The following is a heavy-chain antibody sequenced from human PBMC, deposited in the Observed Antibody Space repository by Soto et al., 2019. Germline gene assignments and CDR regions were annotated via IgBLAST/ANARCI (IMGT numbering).Heavy chain of an antibody. D-gene: IGHD3-3*01. CDR3: ARGGVSTRSFDY. CDR2: IYPSDSDT. Sequence: LKISCKGSGYNFAGYWIAWVRQMPEKGLELMGIIYPSDSDTRYRPSFQGQVTISADKSISSAYLQWSSLRASDTAMYYCARGGVSTRSFDYWGQGTPVTVSS. J-gene: IGHJ4*02. V-gene: IGHV5-51*01. CDR1: GYNFAGYW.